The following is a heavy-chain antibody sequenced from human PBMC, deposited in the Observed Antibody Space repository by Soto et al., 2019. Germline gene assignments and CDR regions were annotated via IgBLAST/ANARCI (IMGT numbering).Heavy chain of an antibody. D-gene: IGHD3-22*01. CDR3: ARGFIVDYYDSSGCYQFFDY. CDR1: GYTFTSYG. CDR2: ISAYNGNT. Sequence: ASVKVSCKASGYTFTSYGISWVRQAPGQGLEWMGWISAYNGNTNYAQKLQGRVTMTTDTSTSTAYMELRSLRSGDTAVYYCARGFIVDYYDSSGCYQFFDYWGQGTLVTVAS. V-gene: IGHV1-18*01. J-gene: IGHJ4*02.